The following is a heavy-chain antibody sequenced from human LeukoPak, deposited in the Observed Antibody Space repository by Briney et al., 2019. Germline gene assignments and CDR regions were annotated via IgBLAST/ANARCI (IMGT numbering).Heavy chain of an antibody. CDR2: IYYSGST. D-gene: IGHD1-26*01. V-gene: IGHV4-39*07. J-gene: IGHJ4*02. Sequence: SSETLSLTCTVSGGSISSSSYYWGWIRQPPGKGLEWIGSIYYSGSTYYNPSLKSRDTISVDTSKNQFSLKLSSVTAADTAVYYCARVPFPSIVGAVSFDYWGQGTLVTVSS. CDR3: ARVPFPSIVGAVSFDY. CDR1: GGSISSSSYY.